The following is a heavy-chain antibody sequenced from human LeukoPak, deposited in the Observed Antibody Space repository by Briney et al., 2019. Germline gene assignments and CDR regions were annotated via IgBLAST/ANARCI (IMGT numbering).Heavy chain of an antibody. CDR3: VRGGAVPAANPLHYYYYGMDV. D-gene: IGHD2-2*01. CDR2: IYHSGST. J-gene: IGHJ6*04. V-gene: IGHV4-30-2*01. CDR1: GGSISSGDYS. Sequence: TSETLSLTCAVSGGSISSGDYSWSWVRQPPGEGLEWIGYIYHSGSTYYNPSLQSRVTISVDRSKNQFSLKLSFVTAADTAVYYCVRGGAVPAANPLHYYYYGMDVWGKGTTVTVSS.